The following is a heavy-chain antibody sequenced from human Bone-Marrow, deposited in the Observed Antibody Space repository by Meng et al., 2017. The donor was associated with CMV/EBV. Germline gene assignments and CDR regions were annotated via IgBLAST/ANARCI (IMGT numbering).Heavy chain of an antibody. D-gene: IGHD6-13*01. CDR2: IKQDGSEK. CDR3: ARAFVAAAGTRLADY. V-gene: IGHV3-7*01. Sequence: GESLKISCAASGFTFSSYWMTWVRRAPGKGLEWVANIKQDGSEKYYVDSVKGRFTISRDNAKNSLFLQMNSLRAEDTAVYYCARAFVAAAGTRLADYWGRGTLVTVSS. J-gene: IGHJ4*02. CDR1: GFTFSSYW.